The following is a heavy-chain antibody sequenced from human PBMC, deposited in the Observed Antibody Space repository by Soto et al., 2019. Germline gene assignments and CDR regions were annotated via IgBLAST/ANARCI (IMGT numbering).Heavy chain of an antibody. J-gene: IGHJ5*02. Sequence: ASVKVSCKASGYTFTIYGISWVRQAPGQGLEWMGWISDYNGNTNYAQKFQGRVTMTTDTSTSTAYMELRSLRLDDTAVYYCARELYGSGWYNCFDPCGQRTLVTVSS. D-gene: IGHD6-19*01. CDR3: ARELYGSGWYNCFDP. CDR2: ISDYNGNT. V-gene: IGHV1-18*01. CDR1: GYTFTIYG.